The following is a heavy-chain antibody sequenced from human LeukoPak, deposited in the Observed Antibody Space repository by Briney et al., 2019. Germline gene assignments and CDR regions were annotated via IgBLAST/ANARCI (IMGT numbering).Heavy chain of an antibody. V-gene: IGHV3-74*01. CDR3: AREGSRVWFDP. D-gene: IGHD2/OR15-2a*01. CDR1: GFTFSSYW. CDR2: INSDGSST. Sequence: GGSLRLSCAASGFTFSSYWMHRVRQAPGKGLVWVSRINSDGSSTSYADSVKGRFTISRDNAKNTLYLQMNSLRAEDTAVYYCAREGSRVWFDPWGQGTLVTVSS. J-gene: IGHJ5*02.